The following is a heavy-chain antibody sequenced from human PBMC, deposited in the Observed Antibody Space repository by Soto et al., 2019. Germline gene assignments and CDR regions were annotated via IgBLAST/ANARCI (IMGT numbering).Heavy chain of an antibody. CDR1: GFTFSSYS. CDR3: ARDEAYYEFWSGYYANDY. V-gene: IGHV3-48*02. CDR2: ISSSSSTI. J-gene: IGHJ4*02. Sequence: EVQLVESGGGLVQPGGSLRLSCAASGFTFSSYSMNWVRQAPGKGLEWVSYISSSSSTIYYADSVKGRFTISRDNAKNALYLQMNSLSYEDTSVYYCARDEAYYEFWSGYYANDYWGQGTLVTVSS. D-gene: IGHD3-3*01.